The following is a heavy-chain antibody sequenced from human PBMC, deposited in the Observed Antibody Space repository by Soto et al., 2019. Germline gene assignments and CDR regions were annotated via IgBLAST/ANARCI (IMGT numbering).Heavy chain of an antibody. V-gene: IGHV4-34*01. D-gene: IGHD6-13*01. CDR1: GGSFSGYY. Sequence: SETLSLTCAVYGGSFSGYYWSWIRQPPGKGLEWIGEINHSGSTNYNPSLKSRVTISVDTSKNQFSLKLSSVTAADTAVYYCARGRYSSSWSTLWHFDYWGQGTLVTVSS. CDR3: ARGRYSSSWSTLWHFDY. CDR2: INHSGST. J-gene: IGHJ4*02.